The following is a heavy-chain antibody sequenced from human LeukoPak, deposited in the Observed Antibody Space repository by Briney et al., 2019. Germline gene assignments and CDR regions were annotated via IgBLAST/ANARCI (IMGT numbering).Heavy chain of an antibody. J-gene: IGHJ4*02. CDR1: GFTFTTYW. CDR3: AKDSSSSWPYYFDY. V-gene: IGHV3-7*01. D-gene: IGHD6-13*01. CDR2: IKQDGNEK. Sequence: PGGSLRLSCAASGFTFTTYWMSWVRQAPGKGLEWVANIKQDGNEKYYVDSVKGRFTISRDNAKNSLYLQMNSLRVEDTAVYYCAKDSSSSWPYYFDYWGQGTLVTVSS.